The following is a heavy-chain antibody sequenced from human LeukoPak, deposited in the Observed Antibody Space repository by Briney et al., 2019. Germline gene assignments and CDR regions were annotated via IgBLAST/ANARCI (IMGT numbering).Heavy chain of an antibody. CDR1: GFTFSSYW. V-gene: IGHV3-74*01. D-gene: IGHD5-18*01. CDR2: INSDGSST. Sequence: GGSLRLSCAASGFTFSSYWMHWVRQAPGKGLVWVSCINSDGSSTSYADSVKGRFTISRDNAKNTLYLQMNSLRAEDTAVYYCARAPGYSHGRWGQGTLVTVSS. CDR3: ARAPGYSHGR. J-gene: IGHJ4*02.